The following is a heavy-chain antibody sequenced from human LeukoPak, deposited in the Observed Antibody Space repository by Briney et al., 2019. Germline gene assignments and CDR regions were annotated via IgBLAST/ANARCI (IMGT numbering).Heavy chain of an antibody. D-gene: IGHD2-15*01. CDR2: VSSSDSSS. V-gene: IGHV3-23*01. CDR1: GFTFSSYA. CDR3: AKGRGYCSGGSCYSDY. Sequence: GGSLRLSCSASGFTFSSYAMTWVRQAPGKGLEWVSTVSSSDSSSYYADSVKGRFTISRDNSKNTLYLQMSSLRAEDTAVYYCAKGRGYCSGGSCYSDYWGQGTLVTVSS. J-gene: IGHJ4*02.